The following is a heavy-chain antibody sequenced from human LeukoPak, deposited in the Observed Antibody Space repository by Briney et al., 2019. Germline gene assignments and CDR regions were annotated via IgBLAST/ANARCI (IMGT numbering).Heavy chain of an antibody. D-gene: IGHD6-13*01. CDR1: GFTFTSSA. CDR2: IVVGSGNT. Sequence: SVKVSCKASGFTFTSSAVQWVRQARGQRLEWIGWIVVGSGNTNYAQKFQERVTITRDMSTSTAYMELSSLRSDDTAVYYCAREYRSSYYYYLDVWGKGTAVTVSS. V-gene: IGHV1-58*01. CDR3: AREYRSSYYYYLDV. J-gene: IGHJ6*03.